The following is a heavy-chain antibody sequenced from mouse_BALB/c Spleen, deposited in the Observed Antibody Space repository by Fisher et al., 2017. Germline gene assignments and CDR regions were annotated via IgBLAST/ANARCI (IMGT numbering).Heavy chain of an antibody. Sequence: RFTISRDNSQSILYLQMNTLRAEDSATYYCAREDAMDYWGQGTSLTVSS. J-gene: IGHJ4*01. CDR3: AREDAMDY. V-gene: IGHV7-3*02.